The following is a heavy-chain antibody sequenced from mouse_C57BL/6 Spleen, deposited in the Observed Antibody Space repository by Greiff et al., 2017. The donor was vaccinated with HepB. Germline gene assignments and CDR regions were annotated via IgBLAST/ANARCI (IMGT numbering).Heavy chain of an antibody. Sequence: EVKLVESGGGLVKPGGSLKLSCAASGFTFSDYGMHWVRQAPEKGLEWVAYISSGSSTIYYADTVKGRFTISRDNAKNTLFLQMTSLRSEDTAVYYCARSLLGYFDVWGTGTTVTVSS. J-gene: IGHJ1*03. CDR2: ISSGSSTI. V-gene: IGHV5-17*01. CDR3: ARSLLGYFDV. CDR1: GFTFSDYG.